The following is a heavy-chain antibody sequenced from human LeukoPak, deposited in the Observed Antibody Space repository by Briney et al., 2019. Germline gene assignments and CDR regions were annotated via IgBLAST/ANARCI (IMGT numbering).Heavy chain of an antibody. D-gene: IGHD4-23*01. CDR2: INPSGGST. V-gene: IGHV1-46*01. J-gene: IGHJ4*02. CDR3: ARAAGGNRFDY. CDR1: GYTFTSYY. Sequence: ASVNVSCKASGYTFTSYYVHWVRQAPGQGLEWMGIINPSGGSTTYAQKFQGRVTMTRDTSTSTVYMELSSLRSEDTAVYYCARAAGGNRFDYWGQGTLVTVSS.